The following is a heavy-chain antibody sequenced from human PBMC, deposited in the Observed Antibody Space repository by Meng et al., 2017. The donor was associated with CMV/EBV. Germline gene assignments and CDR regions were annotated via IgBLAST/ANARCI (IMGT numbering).Heavy chain of an antibody. CDR2: IRYDGSNK. V-gene: IGHV3-30*02. D-gene: IGHD1-26*01. J-gene: IGHJ6*02. CDR3: AKEIVGATIYYYYGMDV. Sequence: GSLRLSCAASGFTFSSYGMHWIRQAPGKGLEWVAFIRYDGSNKYYADSVKGRFTISRDNSKNTLYLQMNSLRAEDTAVYYCAKEIVGATIYYYYGMDVWGQGTTVTVSS. CDR1: GFTFSSYG.